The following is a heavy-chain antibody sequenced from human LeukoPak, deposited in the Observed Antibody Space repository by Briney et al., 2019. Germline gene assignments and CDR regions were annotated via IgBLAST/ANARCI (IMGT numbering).Heavy chain of an antibody. CDR3: AMGRLAAAGAYFDY. V-gene: IGHV4-30-2*01. J-gene: IGHJ4*02. D-gene: IGHD6-13*01. CDR1: GGSISSGGYS. Sequence: PSQTLSLTCAVSGGSISSGGYSWSWIRQPPGKGLEWIGYIYHSGSTNYNPSLKSRVTISVDTSKNQFSLKLSSVTAADTAVYYCAMGRLAAAGAYFDYWGQGTLVTVSS. CDR2: IYHSGST.